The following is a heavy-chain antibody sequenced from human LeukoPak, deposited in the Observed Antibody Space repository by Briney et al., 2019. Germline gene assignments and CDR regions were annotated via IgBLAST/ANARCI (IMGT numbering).Heavy chain of an antibody. CDR3: AREGPLGYCSSTSCRSVGGYYFDY. D-gene: IGHD2-2*01. J-gene: IGHJ4*02. CDR1: GGSISSYY. CDR2: IYYSGST. V-gene: IGHV4-59*01. Sequence: SETLSLTCTVSGGSISSYYWSWIRQPPGKGLEWIGYIYYSGSTNYNPSLKSRVTISVDTSKNQFSLKLSSVTAADTAVYYCAREGPLGYCSSTSCRSVGGYYFDYWGQGTLVTVSS.